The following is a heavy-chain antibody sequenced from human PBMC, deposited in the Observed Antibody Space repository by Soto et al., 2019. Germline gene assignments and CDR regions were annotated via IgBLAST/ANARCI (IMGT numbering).Heavy chain of an antibody. CDR1: GFTFSSYS. J-gene: IGHJ4*02. Sequence: PGGSLRLSCAASGFTFSSYSMNWVRQAPGKGLEWVSSISSSSSYIYYADSVKGRFTISRDNAKNSLYLQMNSLRAEDTAVYYCERDFMTTADYDYWGQGTLVTVSS. V-gene: IGHV3-21*01. CDR3: ERDFMTTADYDY. D-gene: IGHD4-4*01. CDR2: ISSSSSYI.